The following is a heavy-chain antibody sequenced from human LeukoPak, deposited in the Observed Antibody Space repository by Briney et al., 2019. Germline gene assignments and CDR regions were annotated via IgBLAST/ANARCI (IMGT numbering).Heavy chain of an antibody. V-gene: IGHV3-66*01. CDR2: IYSGGST. Sequence: GGSLRLSCAASGFTVSGNYMSWVRQAPGKGLEWVSVIYSGGSTYYADSVKGRFTISRDNSKNTLYLQMNSLRAEDTAVYYCARDKEDGSGWPEVPNWGQGTLVTVSS. CDR1: GFTVSGNY. D-gene: IGHD6-19*01. CDR3: ARDKEDGSGWPEVPN. J-gene: IGHJ4*02.